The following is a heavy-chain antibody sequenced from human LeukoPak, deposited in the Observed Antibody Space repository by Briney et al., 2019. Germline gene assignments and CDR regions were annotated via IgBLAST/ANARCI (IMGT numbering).Heavy chain of an antibody. CDR1: GGSISSSSYY. CDR3: ARVYNWNYNYYYMDV. J-gene: IGHJ6*03. V-gene: IGHV4-39*07. D-gene: IGHD1-20*01. CDR2: IYYSGST. Sequence: SETLSLTCTVSGGSISSSSYYWGWIRQPPGKGLEWIGSIYYSGSTYYNPFLKSRVTISVDTSKNQFSLKLSSVTAADTAVYYCARVYNWNYNYYYMDVWGKGTTVTVSS.